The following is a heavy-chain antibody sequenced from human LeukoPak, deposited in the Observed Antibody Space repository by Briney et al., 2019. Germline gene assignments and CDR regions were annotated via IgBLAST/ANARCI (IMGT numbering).Heavy chain of an antibody. D-gene: IGHD6-13*01. CDR3: AKGRDTTSWYGSWIDG. CDR1: GFIFSSYA. J-gene: IGHJ5*02. Sequence: PGRPLLLSSAASGFIFSSYAMHWVRQAPGKGLEWVAVISSDGSKQNYADSVRRRFTISRDNSKNMLYVRMTRLGSEDTAVYFWAKGRDTTSWYGSWIDGWGQGTLVTVSS. CDR2: ISSDGSKQ. V-gene: IGHV3-30*04.